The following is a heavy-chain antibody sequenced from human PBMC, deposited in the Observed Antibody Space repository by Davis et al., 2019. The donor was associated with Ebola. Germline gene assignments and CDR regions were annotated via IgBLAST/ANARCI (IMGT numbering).Heavy chain of an antibody. CDR3: ARAGYSSSLDY. CDR1: GYSISSGYY. J-gene: IGHJ4*02. CDR2: INHSGST. Sequence: PSETLSLTCAVSGYSISSGYYWSWIRQPPGKGLEWIGEINHSGSTNYNPSLKSRVTMSVDTSKNQFSLKLSSVTAADTAVYYCARAGYSSSLDYWGQGTLVTVSS. D-gene: IGHD6-13*01. V-gene: IGHV4-38-2*01.